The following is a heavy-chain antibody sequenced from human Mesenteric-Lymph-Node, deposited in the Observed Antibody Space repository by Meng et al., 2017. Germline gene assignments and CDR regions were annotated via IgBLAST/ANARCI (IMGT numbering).Heavy chain of an antibody. CDR3: ARSLDTSGHAYFDY. Sequence: QVHLVQSGAEVKKPGASVGVSCKASGYTFTSYYIYWVRQAPGQGLEWMGIIDSGGGYTSYAQKFRGRVTMTRDTSTNTVYMELSSLRFEDTAVFYCARSLDTSGHAYFDYWGQGTLVTVSS. J-gene: IGHJ4*02. CDR1: GYTFTSYY. CDR2: IDSGGGYT. V-gene: IGHV1-46*01. D-gene: IGHD3-22*01.